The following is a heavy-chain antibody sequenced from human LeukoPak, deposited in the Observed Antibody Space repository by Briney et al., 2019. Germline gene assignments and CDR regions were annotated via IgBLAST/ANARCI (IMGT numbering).Heavy chain of an antibody. D-gene: IGHD6-13*01. J-gene: IGHJ3*02. Sequence: GASMKVSCKASGYTFTGYYMHWVRQAPGQGLEWMGRINPNSGGTNYAQKFQGRVTMTRDTSISTAYMGLSRLRSDDTAVYYCAVGYSSSYDAFDIWGQGTMVTVSS. CDR3: AVGYSSSYDAFDI. CDR2: INPNSGGT. CDR1: GYTFTGYY. V-gene: IGHV1-2*06.